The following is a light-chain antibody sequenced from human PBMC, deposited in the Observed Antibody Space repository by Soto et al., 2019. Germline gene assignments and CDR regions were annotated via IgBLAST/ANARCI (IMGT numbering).Light chain of an antibody. V-gene: IGKV3-20*01. CDR1: QSVDSRY. Sequence: EIVLTQSPGTLSLSPGERATLSCRASQSVDSRYLAWYQHKPGPAPRLLIYGTSSRATGIPDRFSGSGSGTDFTLTISRLEPEDFALYYCQQYGSTPPFTFGPGTKVDIK. CDR2: GTS. CDR3: QQYGSTPPFT. J-gene: IGKJ3*01.